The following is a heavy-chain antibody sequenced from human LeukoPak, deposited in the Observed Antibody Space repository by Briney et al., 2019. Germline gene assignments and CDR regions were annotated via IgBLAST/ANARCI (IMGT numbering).Heavy chain of an antibody. CDR3: ARADQPGSVDY. CDR2: INEDGSEK. Sequence: GGSLRLSCEASGFTFNTYWMSWVRQAPGKGLEYVANINEDGSEKYYVNSVKGRFTISRDNAKNSLYLQMNSLRAEDTAVYFCARADQPGSVDYWGQGTLVTVSS. D-gene: IGHD2-8*02. V-gene: IGHV3-7*01. CDR1: GFTFNTYW. J-gene: IGHJ4*02.